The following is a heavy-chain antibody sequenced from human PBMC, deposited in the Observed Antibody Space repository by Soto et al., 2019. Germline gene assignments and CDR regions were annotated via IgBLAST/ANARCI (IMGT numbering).Heavy chain of an antibody. Sequence: EVQLLESGGGLVQPGGSLRLSCAASGFTFSSYATSWVRQAPGKGLEWISSISDTGGNTYYADSMKGRFTISRDNSKNTLYLQMNSLSAEDTAVYYCAKAGPNSHGRNYFDPWGQGTLVTVSS. J-gene: IGHJ4*02. CDR3: AKAGPNSHGRNYFDP. D-gene: IGHD1-26*01. CDR2: ISDTGGNT. V-gene: IGHV3-23*01. CDR1: GFTFSSYA.